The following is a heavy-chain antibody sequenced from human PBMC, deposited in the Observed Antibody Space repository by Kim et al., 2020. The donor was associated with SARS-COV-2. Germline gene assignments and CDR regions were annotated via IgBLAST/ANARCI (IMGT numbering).Heavy chain of an antibody. V-gene: IGHV3-23*01. CDR3: AKEYYDSSGYLSSYDAFVI. J-gene: IGHJ3*02. CDR2: ISASGGST. Sequence: GGSLRLSCAASGFTFSSYAMSWVRQAPGKGLEWVSAISASGGSTYYADSVKGRFTISRDNSKNTLYVQMNSLRAEDTAVYYCAKEYYDSSGYLSSYDAFVIWGQGTMVTVSS. D-gene: IGHD3-22*01. CDR1: GFTFSSYA.